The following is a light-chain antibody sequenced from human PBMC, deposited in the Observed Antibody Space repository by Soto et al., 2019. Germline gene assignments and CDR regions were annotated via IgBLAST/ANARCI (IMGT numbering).Light chain of an antibody. CDR1: SSNNGKNT. CDR2: GDH. Sequence: QSVLTQPPSASGTPGQRVTISCSGSSSNNGKNTANWFQQVPGTAPKLLIHGDHQRPSGVPDRFSGSKSGTSASLAISGLQSDDETDYFCAAWDDRLNGWVFGGGTKVTVL. J-gene: IGLJ3*02. CDR3: AAWDDRLNGWV. V-gene: IGLV1-44*01.